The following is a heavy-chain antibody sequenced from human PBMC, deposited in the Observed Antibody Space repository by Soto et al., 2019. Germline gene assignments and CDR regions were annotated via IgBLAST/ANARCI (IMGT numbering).Heavy chain of an antibody. CDR3: ANLDTAAAADNYYYYGMDV. D-gene: IGHD6-25*01. J-gene: IGHJ6*02. CDR1: GFTFSSYA. CDR2: ISGSGGST. V-gene: IGHV3-23*01. Sequence: PGGSLRLSCAASGFTFSSYAMSWVRQAPGTWLERVSAISGSGGSTYYADSVKGRITISRDNTKSTLYLQMNSMRAEDTAVYYCANLDTAAAADNYYYYGMDVWGQGSTVTVSS.